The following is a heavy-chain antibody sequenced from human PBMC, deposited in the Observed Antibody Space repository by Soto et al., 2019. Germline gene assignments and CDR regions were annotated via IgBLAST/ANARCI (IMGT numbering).Heavy chain of an antibody. CDR3: ARDRELVTMIVVAPAGAFDI. D-gene: IGHD3-22*01. Sequence: EASVKVSCKASGYTFTSYYMHWVRQAPGQGLEWMGIINPSGGSTSYAQKFQGRVTMTRDTSTSTVYMELSSLRSEDTAVYYCARDRELVTMIVVAPAGAFDIWGQGTMVTVSS. CDR1: GYTFTSYY. CDR2: INPSGGST. V-gene: IGHV1-46*01. J-gene: IGHJ3*02.